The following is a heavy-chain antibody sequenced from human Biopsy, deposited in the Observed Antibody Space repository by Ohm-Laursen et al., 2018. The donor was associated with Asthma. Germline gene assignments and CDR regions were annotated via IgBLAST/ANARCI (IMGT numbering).Heavy chain of an antibody. J-gene: IGHJ6*02. V-gene: IGHV1-69*13. CDR3: ARCQVGYSSGWSLLLKKIYYSGMDV. CDR2: IMTIFGTT. CDR1: ARTFSNFA. D-gene: IGHD6-19*01. Sequence: GASVKLSCQAPARTFSNFAIRCARQAPGQGLEWLGGIMTIFGTTNYAQKFQGRVTITADESTSAAYMEVTSLRSEDTAIYYCARCQVGYSSGWSLLLKKIYYSGMDVWGQGTAVTVSS.